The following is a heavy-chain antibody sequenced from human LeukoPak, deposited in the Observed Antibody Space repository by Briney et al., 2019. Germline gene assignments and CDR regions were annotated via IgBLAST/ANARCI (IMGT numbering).Heavy chain of an antibody. CDR1: GGTFCSYA. D-gene: IGHD1-26*01. CDR3: ARRGAEAFDI. J-gene: IGHJ3*02. CDR2: IIPIFGTA. V-gene: IGHV1-69*13. Sequence: SVKVSCKASGGTFCSYAISWVRQAPGQGLEWMGGIIPIFGTANYAQKFQGRVTITADESTSTAYMELSSLRSEDTAVYYCARRGAEAFDIWGQGTMVTVSS.